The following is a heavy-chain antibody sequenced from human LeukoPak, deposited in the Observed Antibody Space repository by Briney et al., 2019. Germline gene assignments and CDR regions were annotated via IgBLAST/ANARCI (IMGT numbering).Heavy chain of an antibody. Sequence: PSETLSLTCAVYGGSFSGYYWSWIRQPPGKGLEWTGEINHSGSTNYNPSLKSRVTISVDTSKNQFSLKLSSVTAADTAVYYCARGKTDTIMDYWGQGTLVTVSS. CDR3: ARGKTDTIMDY. CDR1: GGSFSGYY. CDR2: INHSGST. J-gene: IGHJ4*02. V-gene: IGHV4-34*01. D-gene: IGHD5-24*01.